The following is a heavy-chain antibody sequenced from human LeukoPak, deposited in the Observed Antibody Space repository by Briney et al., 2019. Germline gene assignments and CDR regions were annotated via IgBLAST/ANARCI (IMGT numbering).Heavy chain of an antibody. Sequence: GASVKVSCKASGYTFTSYGISWVRQAPGQGLEWMGWISAYNGNTNYAQKLQGRVTMTTDTSTSTAYMELRSLRSEDTTVYYCARACSGGSCYLLGYYYYGMDVWGQGTTVTVSS. CDR1: GYTFTSYG. CDR3: ARACSGGSCYLLGYYYYGMDV. CDR2: ISAYNGNT. V-gene: IGHV1-18*01. J-gene: IGHJ6*02. D-gene: IGHD2-15*01.